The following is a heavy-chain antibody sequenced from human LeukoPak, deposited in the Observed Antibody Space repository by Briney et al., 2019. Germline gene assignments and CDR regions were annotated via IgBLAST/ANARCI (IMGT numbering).Heavy chain of an antibody. CDR2: IIPIFGTA. CDR3: ARDGGSGSLDY. Sequence: SVKVSCKASGYTFTSYYMHWVRQAPGQGLEWMGGIIPIFGTANYAQKFQGRVTITADESTSTAYMELSSLRSEDTAVYYCARDGGSGSLDYWGQGTLVTVSS. CDR1: GYTFTSYY. D-gene: IGHD3-10*01. V-gene: IGHV1-69*13. J-gene: IGHJ4*02.